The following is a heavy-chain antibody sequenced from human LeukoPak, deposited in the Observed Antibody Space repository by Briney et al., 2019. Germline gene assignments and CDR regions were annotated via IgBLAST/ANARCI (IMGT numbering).Heavy chain of an antibody. V-gene: IGHV1-69*05. CDR1: GGTFISYA. CDR2: IIPIFSTA. CDR3: ARGGVPAARNDAFDI. D-gene: IGHD2-2*01. Sequence: AAVTVSFKASGGTFISYAISWVRQAPGQGREGMGGIIPIFSTANYAQKFKGRVTITTDESTSTAYMELSSLRSEDTAVYYCARGGVPAARNDAFDIWGQGTMVTVSS. J-gene: IGHJ3*02.